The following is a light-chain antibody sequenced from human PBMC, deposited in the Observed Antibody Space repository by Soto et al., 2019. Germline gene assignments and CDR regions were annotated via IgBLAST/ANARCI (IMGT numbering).Light chain of an antibody. V-gene: IGKV3-20*01. J-gene: IGKJ1*01. CDR2: GAS. CDR1: QSVSSSY. CDR3: QQYGSSPWT. Sequence: EIVLTQSPGTLSLSPGERATLSCRASQSVSSSYLAWYQQKPGQAPRLLIYGASSRATSIPDRFSGSGSGSDFTLTISRLEPEDFAEYYCQQYGSSPWTFGQGTKVEIK.